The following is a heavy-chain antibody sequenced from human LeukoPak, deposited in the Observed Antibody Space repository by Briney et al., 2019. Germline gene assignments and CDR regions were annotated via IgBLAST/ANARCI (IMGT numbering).Heavy chain of an antibody. J-gene: IGHJ6*02. V-gene: IGHV4-59*01. D-gene: IGHD2-15*01. CDR3: ARDDATGAYGMGV. Sequence: SETLSLTCTVSGGSISSYYWSWIRQPPGKGLEWIGYIYYSGTTNYNPSLKSRVTISVDTSKNQFSLKLSSVTAADTAVYYCARDDATGAYGMGVWGQGTTVTVSS. CDR2: IYYSGTT. CDR1: GGSISSYY.